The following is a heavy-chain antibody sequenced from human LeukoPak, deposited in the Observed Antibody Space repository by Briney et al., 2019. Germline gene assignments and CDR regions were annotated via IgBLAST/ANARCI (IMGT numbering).Heavy chain of an antibody. CDR3: VKGACSSGCSGNH. V-gene: IGHV3-23*01. CDR2: ITDRYNT. CDR1: GITFSDSA. D-gene: IGHD6-19*01. J-gene: IGHJ5*02. Sequence: GGSLRLSCAASGITFSDSAMYWVRQAPGKGLECVSAITDRYNTYYGASVKGRFTISRDNSKKTLYLQMNSLRVDDTALYYCVKGACSSGCSGNHWGQGTRVIVSS.